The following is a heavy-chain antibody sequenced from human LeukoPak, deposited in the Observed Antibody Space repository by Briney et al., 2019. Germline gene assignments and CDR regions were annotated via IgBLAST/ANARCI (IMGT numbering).Heavy chain of an antibody. J-gene: IGHJ4*02. CDR2: IRYDGTNT. CDR1: GFSFSDYD. CDR3: ARSARLMKGVVEVTALDD. V-gene: IGHV3-30*02. Sequence: GGSLRLSCAASGFSFSDYDMHWVRQAPGKGLEWVTFIRYDGTNTYADSVKGRFTISRDNAKNSVYLEMNSLRADDTAVYYCARSARLMKGVVEVTALDDWGQGTLVTVSS. D-gene: IGHD3-3*01.